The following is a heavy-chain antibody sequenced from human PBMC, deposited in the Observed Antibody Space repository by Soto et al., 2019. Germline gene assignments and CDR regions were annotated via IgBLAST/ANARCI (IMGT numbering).Heavy chain of an antibody. D-gene: IGHD4-17*01. J-gene: IGHJ4*02. V-gene: IGHV1-69*02. CDR3: ASSTTVVTPSGY. CDR1: GGTFSSYT. CDR2: IIPILGIA. Sequence: QVQLVQSGAEVKKPGSSVKVSCKASGGTFSSYTISWVRQAPGQGLEWMGRIIPILGIANYAQKFQGRVXIXAXXSTSTAYMELSSLRSEDTAVYYCASSTTVVTPSGYWGQGTLVTVSS.